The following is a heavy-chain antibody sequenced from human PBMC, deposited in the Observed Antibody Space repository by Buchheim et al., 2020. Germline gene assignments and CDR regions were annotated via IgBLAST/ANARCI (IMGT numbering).Heavy chain of an antibody. V-gene: IGHV1-46*01. CDR1: GYTFTSYY. CDR3: ARTGYSSSWSHYYGMDV. J-gene: IGHJ6*02. Sequence: QVQLVQSGAEVKKPGASVKVSCKASGYTFTSYYMHWVRQAPGQGLEWMGIINPSGGSTSYALKFQGRAPMTRDTSTSTVYMELSSLRSEDTAVYYCARTGYSSSWSHYYGMDVWGQGTT. D-gene: IGHD6-13*01. CDR2: INPSGGST.